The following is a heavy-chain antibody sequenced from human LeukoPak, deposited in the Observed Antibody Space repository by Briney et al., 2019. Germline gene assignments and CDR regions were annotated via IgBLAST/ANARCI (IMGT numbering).Heavy chain of an antibody. CDR3: ARDEHCSGGSCYSGDAFDI. D-gene: IGHD2-15*01. V-gene: IGHV4-59*11. J-gene: IGHJ3*02. CDR2: VHSSGGA. Sequence: SETLSLTCSVSGGSISSHYWSWIRQPPGQGLEWIGYVHSSGGANYNPSLKSRVTISVDTSKNQFSLKLSSVTAADTAVYYCARDEHCSGGSCYSGDAFDIWGQGTMVTVSS. CDR1: GGSISSHY.